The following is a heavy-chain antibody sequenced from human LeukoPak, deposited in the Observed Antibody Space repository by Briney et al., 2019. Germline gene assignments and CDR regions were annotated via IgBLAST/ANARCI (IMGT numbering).Heavy chain of an antibody. CDR3: ARDLYSMVRGTQYNWFDH. Sequence: PSGTLSLTCAVSGGSISSSNWWSGVRRPPGKGLEWIGEIYHIGSTNYNPSLKSRVTISVDKSKNQFSLKLSSVTAADTAVYYWARDLYSMVRGTQYNWFDHWGQGTLVTVSS. CDR1: GGSISSSNW. J-gene: IGHJ5*02. D-gene: IGHD3-10*01. V-gene: IGHV4-4*02. CDR2: IYHIGST.